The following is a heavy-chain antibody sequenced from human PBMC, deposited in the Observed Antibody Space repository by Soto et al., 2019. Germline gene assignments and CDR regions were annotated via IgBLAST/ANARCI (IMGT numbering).Heavy chain of an antibody. Sequence: GESLKISCKGSGYSFTSYWIAWVRQMPGKGLEWMGIIYRGDSDIRYSPSFQGQVTMSTDKSISTAYLQWDSLKASDAAMYYCARTESGYSYGFADVWGQGTTVTVSS. CDR1: GYSFTSYW. CDR2: IYRGDSDI. CDR3: ARTESGYSYGFADV. D-gene: IGHD5-18*01. J-gene: IGHJ6*02. V-gene: IGHV5-51*01.